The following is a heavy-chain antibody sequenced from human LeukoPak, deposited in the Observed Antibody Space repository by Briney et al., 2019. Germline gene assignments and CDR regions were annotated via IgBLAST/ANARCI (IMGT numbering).Heavy chain of an antibody. V-gene: IGHV3-30*18. CDR2: ISYDGSNK. Sequence: GRALRLSCAASGFTFSSYGMHWVRPAPRKGLEWVAVISYDGSNKYYGVSVKGRFTISRDNSKNTLYLQMNSLRAEDTAVYYCANFHDYWGQGTLVTVSS. CDR3: ANFHDY. J-gene: IGHJ4*02. CDR1: GFTFSSYG.